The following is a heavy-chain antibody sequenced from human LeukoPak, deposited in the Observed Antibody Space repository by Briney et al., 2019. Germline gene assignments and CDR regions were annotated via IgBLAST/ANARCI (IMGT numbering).Heavy chain of an antibody. CDR2: ISSSSSTI. D-gene: IGHD3-22*01. Sequence: PGGSLRLSCAASGFTFSSHSMNWVRQAPGKGLEWVSYISSSSSTIYYADSVKGRFTISRDNAKNSLYLQMNSLRAEDTAVYYCARGGTEIYYRYYGMDVWGQGTTVTVSS. V-gene: IGHV3-48*01. J-gene: IGHJ6*02. CDR3: ARGGTEIYYRYYGMDV. CDR1: GFTFSSHS.